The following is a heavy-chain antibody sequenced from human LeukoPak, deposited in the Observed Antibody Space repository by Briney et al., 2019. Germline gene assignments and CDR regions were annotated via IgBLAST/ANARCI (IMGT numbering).Heavy chain of an antibody. CDR1: GFTFSSYS. CDR2: ISSSSSTI. Sequence: PGGSLRLSCAASGFTFSSYSMNWVRQAPGRGLEWVSYISSSSSTIYYADCVRGRLTISRDNAKNSLYLQMNSLKTEEKAGYYRGGGGGGQWELQGGFDYWGQGTLVTVSS. V-gene: IGHV3-48*01. CDR3: GGGGGGQWELQGGFDY. J-gene: IGHJ4*02. D-gene: IGHD1-26*01.